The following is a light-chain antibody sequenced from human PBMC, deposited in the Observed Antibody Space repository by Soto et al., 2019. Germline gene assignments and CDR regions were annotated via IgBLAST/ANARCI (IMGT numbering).Light chain of an antibody. CDR2: EVS. Sequence: QSVLTQPASVSGSPGQSITISCTGTSSDVGGYNYVSWYQQHPGKAPKLMIYEVSNRPSGVSTRFSGSKSGNTASLTISGLQAEDEADYYCSSYTTSSTLVFGGGTQLPS. J-gene: IGLJ3*02. V-gene: IGLV2-14*01. CDR3: SSYTTSSTLV. CDR1: SSDVGGYNY.